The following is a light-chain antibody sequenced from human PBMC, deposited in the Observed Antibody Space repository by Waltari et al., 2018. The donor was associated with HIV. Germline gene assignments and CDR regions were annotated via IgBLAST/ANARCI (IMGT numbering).Light chain of an antibody. Sequence: QSALTQPASVSGSPGPSITISCTGTSSDVGSYNLVSWYQQHPGKAPKLMIYEGSKRPSVVSNRFSGSKSGNTASLTISGLQAEDEADYYCCSYAGSSTLDWVFGGGTKLTVL. CDR1: SSDVGSYNL. J-gene: IGLJ3*02. V-gene: IGLV2-23*01. CDR2: EGS. CDR3: CSYAGSSTLDWV.